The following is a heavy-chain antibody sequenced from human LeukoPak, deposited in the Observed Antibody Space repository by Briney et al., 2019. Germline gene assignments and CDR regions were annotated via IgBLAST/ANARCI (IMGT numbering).Heavy chain of an antibody. J-gene: IGHJ4*02. CDR1: GGSISSGRYY. CDR2: IYTSGST. D-gene: IGHD3-16*01. CDR3: ARTHDSSAYYFHY. Sequence: SQTLSLTCTVSGGSISSGRYYWSWLRQPAGKGLEWIGRIYTSGSTHYNPSPKGRVTISVDTSENQSSLKLSSVTVADTAVYYCARTHDSSAYYFHYWGQGTLVTVSS. V-gene: IGHV4-61*02.